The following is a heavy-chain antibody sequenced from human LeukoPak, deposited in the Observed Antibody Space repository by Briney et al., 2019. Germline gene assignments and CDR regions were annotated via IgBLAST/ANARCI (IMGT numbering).Heavy chain of an antibody. CDR2: IYYSGST. D-gene: IGHD2-15*01. J-gene: IGHJ4*02. CDR1: GGSISSGDYY. V-gene: IGHV4-30-4*01. Sequence: SETLSLTCTVSGGSISSGDYYWSWIRQPPGKGLEWIGYIYYSGSTYYNPSLKSRVTISVDTSKNQFSLKLSSVTAADTVVYYCARYIVVVGFDYWGQGTLVTASS. CDR3: ARYIVVVGFDY.